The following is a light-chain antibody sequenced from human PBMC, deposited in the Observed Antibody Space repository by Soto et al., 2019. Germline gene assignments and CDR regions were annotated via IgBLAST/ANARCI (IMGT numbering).Light chain of an antibody. CDR1: QSISNY. CDR3: QQSFSPLWT. V-gene: IGKV1-39*01. Sequence: DIQMTQSPSSLSASVGDRVTITCRASQSISNYLNCSQQKPGKAPKLLIYAASSMQSGVPSRFSGSGSETDFTLTISSLQPDDSATYYCQQSFSPLWTFGQGTKVEV. J-gene: IGKJ1*01. CDR2: AAS.